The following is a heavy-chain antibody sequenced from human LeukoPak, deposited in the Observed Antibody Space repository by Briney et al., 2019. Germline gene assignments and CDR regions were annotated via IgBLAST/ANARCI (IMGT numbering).Heavy chain of an antibody. CDR3: QSRFLEWLLDY. V-gene: IGHV4-39*01. J-gene: IGHJ4*02. D-gene: IGHD3-3*01. CDR2: IYDSGST. CDR1: GGSISSNNYL. Sequence: SETLSPTCTVSGGSISSNNYLWGWIRQPPGKGLEWIGSIYDSGSTYYNPSLKSRVTISVDTSKNQFSLKLNSVTAADTAMYYCQSRFLEWLLDYWGQGTLVTVSS.